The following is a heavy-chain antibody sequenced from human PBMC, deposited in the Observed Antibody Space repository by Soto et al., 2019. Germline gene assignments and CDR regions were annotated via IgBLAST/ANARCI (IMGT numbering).Heavy chain of an antibody. D-gene: IGHD2-2*01. CDR3: ASRYCSSTSCGPGLFDS. CDR1: AFTFSSYV. CDR2: ISNSGGNT. Sequence: GGSLRLSCAASAFTFSSYVMSWVRQAPGKGLEWVSAISNSGGNTYYADSVKGRFTISRDNSKNTLYLKMNSLRVEDTAVYYCASRYCSSTSCGPGLFDSWGQGTLVTVSS. J-gene: IGHJ4*02. V-gene: IGHV3-23*01.